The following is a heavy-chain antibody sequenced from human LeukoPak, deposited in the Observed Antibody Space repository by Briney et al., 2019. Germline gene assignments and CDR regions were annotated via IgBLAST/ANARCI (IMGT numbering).Heavy chain of an antibody. CDR2: IYRSGST. J-gene: IGHJ4*02. Sequence: SETLSLTCTVSSDSLSSYYWSWIRQPAGKGLEWIGRIYRSGSTSYNPSLNSRVTMSVDTSKNQFSLKLSSVTAADTAVYYCAREGSGYDTRGLDYWGQGTLVTVSS. CDR3: AREGSGYDTRGLDY. D-gene: IGHD3-3*01. V-gene: IGHV4-4*07. CDR1: SDSLSSYY.